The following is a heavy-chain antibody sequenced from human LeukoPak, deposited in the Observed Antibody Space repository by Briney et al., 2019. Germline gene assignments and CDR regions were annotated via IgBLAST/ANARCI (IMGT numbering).Heavy chain of an antibody. V-gene: IGHV1-18*01. CDR1: GYTFTSYG. D-gene: IGHD4-17*01. J-gene: IGHJ4*02. CDR2: ISAYNGNT. Sequence: ASVKVSCKGSGYTFTSYGISWVRQAPGQGHEWMGWISAYNGNTNYVQKLQGRVTMNTDTYKSKAYMELRSLRSDDTAVYYCARRHPDYGEAFDYWGQGTLVTVSS. CDR3: ARRHPDYGEAFDY.